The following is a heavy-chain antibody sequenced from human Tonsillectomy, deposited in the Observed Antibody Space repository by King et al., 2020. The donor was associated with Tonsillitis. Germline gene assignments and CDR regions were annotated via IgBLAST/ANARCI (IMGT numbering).Heavy chain of an antibody. D-gene: IGHD3-10*01. V-gene: IGHV3-21*01. CDR2: ISSSTTYI. Sequence: VQLVESGGGLVKPGGSLRLSCAASGFTFNTYSMNWVRQAPGKGLEWVSSISSSTTYIYYADSVKGRFTISRDNAKNSLYLQMNSLRAEDTAVYYCASSPGFYYSSGSYFSDAFDIWGQGTLVTVSS. J-gene: IGHJ3*02. CDR1: GFTFNTYS. CDR3: ASSPGFYYSSGSYFSDAFDI.